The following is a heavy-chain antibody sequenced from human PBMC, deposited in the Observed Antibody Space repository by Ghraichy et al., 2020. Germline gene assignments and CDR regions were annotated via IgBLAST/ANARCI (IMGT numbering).Heavy chain of an antibody. D-gene: IGHD6-13*01. V-gene: IGHV3-7*03. CDR1: GFTFSSYW. J-gene: IGHJ4*02. Sequence: GGSLRLSCAASGFTFSSYWMSWVRQAPGKGLEWVANIKQDGIQKYYVDSVKGRFTISRDNAKNSLSLQMNSLRAEDTAVYYCARGGSSWNVYFDSWGQGTLVTVSS. CDR2: IKQDGIQK. CDR3: ARGGSSWNVYFDS.